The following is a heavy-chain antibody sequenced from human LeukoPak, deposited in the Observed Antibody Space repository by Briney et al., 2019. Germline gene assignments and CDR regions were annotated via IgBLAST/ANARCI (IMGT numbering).Heavy chain of an antibody. V-gene: IGHV4-4*07. J-gene: IGHJ6*03. Sequence: PSETLSLTCTVSGGSISSYYWSWIRQPAGKGLEWIGRIYTSGSTNYNPSLKSRVTMSVDTSKNQFSLKLSSVTAADTAVYYCARDRYGYPTAYYMDVWGQGTMVTVSS. CDR3: ARDRYGYPTAYYMDV. CDR1: GGSISSYY. CDR2: IYTSGST. D-gene: IGHD5-18*01.